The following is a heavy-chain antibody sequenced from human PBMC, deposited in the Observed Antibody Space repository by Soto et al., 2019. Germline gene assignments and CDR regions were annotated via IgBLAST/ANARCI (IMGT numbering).Heavy chain of an antibody. J-gene: IGHJ3*02. CDR1: GGSISSSSYY. V-gene: IGHV4-39*01. Sequence: SETLSLTCTVSGGSISSSSYYWGWIRQPPGKGLEWIGSIYYSGSTYYNPSLKSRVTISVDTSKNQFSLKLSSVTAADTAVYYCARQVNPWAQGAFDIWCQGTMVTVSS. D-gene: IGHD3-10*01. CDR3: ARQVNPWAQGAFDI. CDR2: IYYSGST.